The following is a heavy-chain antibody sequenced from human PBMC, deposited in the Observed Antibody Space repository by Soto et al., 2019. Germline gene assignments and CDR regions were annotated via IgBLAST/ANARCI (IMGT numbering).Heavy chain of an antibody. CDR1: GGTFSSYT. Sequence: QVQLVQSGAEVKKPGSSVKVSCKASGGTFSSYTISWVRQAPGQGLEWMGRIIPILGIANYAQKFQGRVTITADKSTSTDYMELSSLRSEDTAVYYCARGGDGYNFGTPIDYWGQGTLVTVSS. CDR2: IIPILGIA. J-gene: IGHJ4*02. V-gene: IGHV1-69*02. CDR3: ARGGDGYNFGTPIDY. D-gene: IGHD2-21*01.